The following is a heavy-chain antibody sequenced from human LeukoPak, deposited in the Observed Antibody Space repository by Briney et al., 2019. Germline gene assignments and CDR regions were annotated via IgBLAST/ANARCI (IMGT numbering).Heavy chain of an antibody. CDR1: GFTFSSYA. V-gene: IGHV3-30*04. Sequence: GGSLRLSCAASGFTFSSYAMHWVRQAPGKGLEWVAVIWYDGSNKYYADSVKGRFTISRDNSKNTLYLQMNSLRAEDTAVYYCARNYGDYQAFDYWGQGTLVTVSS. J-gene: IGHJ4*02. D-gene: IGHD4-17*01. CDR3: ARNYGDYQAFDY. CDR2: IWYDGSNK.